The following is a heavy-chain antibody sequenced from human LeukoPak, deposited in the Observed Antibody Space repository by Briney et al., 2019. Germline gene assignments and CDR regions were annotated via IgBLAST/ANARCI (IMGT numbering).Heavy chain of an antibody. J-gene: IGHJ1*01. V-gene: IGHV3-23*01. CDR1: GFTFSSSS. D-gene: IGHD3-16*01. CDR2: ISGSGDNT. Sequence: GGSLRLSCVASGFTFSSSSMSWVRRAPGKGLEWVAAISGSGDNTYYADSVTGQFTISRDNSKNTLYLQTDTVGAEDTAVYYCAKGSTTWGTEYFQNWGQGTLVTVSS. CDR3: AKGSTTWGTEYFQN.